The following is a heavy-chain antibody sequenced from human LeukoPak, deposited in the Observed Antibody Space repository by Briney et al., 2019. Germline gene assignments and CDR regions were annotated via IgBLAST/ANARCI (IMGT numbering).Heavy chain of an antibody. CDR2: IYYSGST. V-gene: IGHV4-59*01. Sequence: SETLSLTCIISGTSISDNYWSWIRQPPGKGLEWTGYIYYSGSTKYNPSLNSRVTISVDTSKNQFSLKLSSVTAADTAVYYCARGINYRFSYWGQGTLVTVSS. CDR3: ARGINYRFSY. D-gene: IGHD4-11*01. J-gene: IGHJ4*02. CDR1: GTSISDNY.